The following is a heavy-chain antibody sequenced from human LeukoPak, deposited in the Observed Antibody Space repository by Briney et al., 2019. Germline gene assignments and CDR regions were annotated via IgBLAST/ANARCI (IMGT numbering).Heavy chain of an antibody. CDR2: IYYSGST. CDR1: GGSISSHY. J-gene: IGHJ3*02. CDR3: ARVGYYDSTDAFDI. Sequence: NPSETLSLTCTVSGGSISSHYWSWIRQPPGKGLEWIEYIYYSGSTNYNPSLKSRVTISVDTSKNQFSLKLSSVTAADTAVYYCARVGYYDSTDAFDIWGQGTMVTVSS. D-gene: IGHD3-22*01. V-gene: IGHV4-59*11.